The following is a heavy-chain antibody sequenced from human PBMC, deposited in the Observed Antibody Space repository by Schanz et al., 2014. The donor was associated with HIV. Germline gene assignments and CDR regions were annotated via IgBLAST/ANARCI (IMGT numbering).Heavy chain of an antibody. Sequence: EVQLLESGGGLEQPGGSLRLSCAASGFTFNNYAMTWVRQAPGKGLEWVSSISESGGRSYYADSVKGRFTISRDNAKNSLYLQMNSLRAEDTAVYYCARERYCTNGVCRVYGMGVWGQGATVTVSS. CDR3: ARERYCTNGVCRVYGMGV. V-gene: IGHV3-23*01. J-gene: IGHJ6*02. CDR2: ISESGGRS. D-gene: IGHD2-8*01. CDR1: GFTFNNYA.